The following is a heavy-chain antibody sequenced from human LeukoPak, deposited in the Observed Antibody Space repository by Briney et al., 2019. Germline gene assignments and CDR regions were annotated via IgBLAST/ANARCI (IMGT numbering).Heavy chain of an antibody. V-gene: IGHV1-18*01. CDR3: ARAPIVVVPPNYWYSDP. D-gene: IGHD2-2*01. CDR1: GYTFTSYG. Sequence: GASVKVSCKACGYTFTSYGLRWVRQAPGQGLEWMGWISAYNGNTNYAQKLQGRVNMTTDTSTSTAYMELRSLRSDDTAVYYCARAPIVVVPPNYWYSDPWGRGTLVTVSS. J-gene: IGHJ2*01. CDR2: ISAYNGNT.